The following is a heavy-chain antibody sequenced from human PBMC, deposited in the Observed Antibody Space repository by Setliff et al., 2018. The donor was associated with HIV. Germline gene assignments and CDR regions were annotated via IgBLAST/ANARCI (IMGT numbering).Heavy chain of an antibody. V-gene: IGHV4-34*01. J-gene: IGHJ4*02. D-gene: IGHD3-22*01. CDR3: FLFYDDRSGFYWD. CDR1: GGSFSGYY. CDR2: LNHRGVI. Sequence: SETLSLTCTVYGGSFSGYYWTWIRQPPGKGLEFIGELNHRGVIKYLSSLKSRVTMAVDTSKKQFSLKLKSVTAADTAVYYCFLFYDDRSGFYWDWGQGTPVTVSS.